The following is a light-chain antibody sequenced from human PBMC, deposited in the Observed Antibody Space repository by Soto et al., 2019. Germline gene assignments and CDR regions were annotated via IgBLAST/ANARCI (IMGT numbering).Light chain of an antibody. CDR3: QQYNNWLPWT. CDR2: GAS. Sequence: EVGMTQSPATLSVSPGERSTLSCRASQSVTTNMAWYQQKPGQAPRLLIYGASTRATGIPARFSGSGSGTDFTLTISSLQSEDFAVYYCQQYNNWLPWTFGQGTKVEIK. V-gene: IGKV3-15*01. CDR1: QSVTTN. J-gene: IGKJ1*01.